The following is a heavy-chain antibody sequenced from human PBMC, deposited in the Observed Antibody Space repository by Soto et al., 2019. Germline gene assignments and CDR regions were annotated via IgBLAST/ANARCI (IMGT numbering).Heavy chain of an antibody. CDR2: IYYSGST. CDR3: ARFHIPYGSGNWFDP. V-gene: IGHV4-30-4*01. CDR1: GGSISSGDYY. J-gene: IGHJ5*02. Sequence: SETLSLTCTVSGGSISSGDYYWSWIRQPPGKGLEGIGYIYYSGSTYYNPSLKSRVTLSVDTSKNQFSLKLSSVTAADPAVYYSARFHIPYGSGNWFDPWGQETLLTVSS. D-gene: IGHD3-10*01.